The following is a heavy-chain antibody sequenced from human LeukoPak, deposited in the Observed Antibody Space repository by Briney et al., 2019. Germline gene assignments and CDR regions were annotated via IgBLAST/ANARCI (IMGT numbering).Heavy chain of an antibody. CDR3: ARAPFDYGDYYNYFDY. V-gene: IGHV1-69*13. CDR1: VGTFSSYA. Sequence: SVKVSCKASVGTFSSYAISWVRQAPGQGLEWMGGIIPIFGTANYAQKFQGRVTITADESTSTAYMELSSLRSEDTAVYSCARAPFDYGDYYNYFDYWGQGTLVTVSS. J-gene: IGHJ4*02. CDR2: IIPIFGTA. D-gene: IGHD4-17*01.